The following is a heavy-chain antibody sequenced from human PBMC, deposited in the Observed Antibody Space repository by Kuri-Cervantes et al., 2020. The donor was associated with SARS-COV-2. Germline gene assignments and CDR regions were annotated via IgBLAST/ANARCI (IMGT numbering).Heavy chain of an antibody. V-gene: IGHV4-31*11. CDR1: GGSISRGGYY. Sequence: SETLSLTCAVSGGSISRGGYYWSWIRQHPGKGLEWIGYIYYSGSTYYNPSLKSRVTISVDTSKNQFSLKLSSVTAADTAVYYCARAPAYAGGAFDIWGQGTVVTVSS. CDR2: IYYSGST. J-gene: IGHJ3*02. CDR3: ARAPAYAGGAFDI. D-gene: IGHD2-2*01.